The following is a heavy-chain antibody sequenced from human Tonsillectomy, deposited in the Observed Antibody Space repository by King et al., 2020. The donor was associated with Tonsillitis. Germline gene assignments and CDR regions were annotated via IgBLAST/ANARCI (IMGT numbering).Heavy chain of an antibody. Sequence: VQLVESGGGLVQPGGSLRLSCAASGFTFRSSVMNWVRQAPGKGLEWVSLIYSGGRSTFNADSVKGRFTISRDNSKNTLYLQMNSQRAEDTAVYYCAKGQSSNWDYGMDVWGQGTTVTVSS. CDR1: GFTFRSSV. CDR3: AKGQSSNWDYGMDV. CDR2: IYSGGRST. J-gene: IGHJ6*01. V-gene: IGHV3-23*03. D-gene: IGHD6-13*01.